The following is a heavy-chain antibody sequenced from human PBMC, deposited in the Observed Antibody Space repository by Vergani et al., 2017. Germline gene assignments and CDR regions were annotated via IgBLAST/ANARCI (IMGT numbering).Heavy chain of an antibody. Sequence: QVQLVESGGGVVQPGRSLRLSCAASGFTFSSYGMHWVRQAPGKGLEWVAVIWYDGNYKYYADSVKGRFTISRDNSKNTLYLQMNSLRAEDTAVYYCAKLNSSGWNFDLWGRGTLVTVSS. CDR1: GFTFSSYG. V-gene: IGHV3-33*06. D-gene: IGHD6-19*01. CDR2: IWYDGNYK. CDR3: AKLNSSGWNFDL. J-gene: IGHJ2*01.